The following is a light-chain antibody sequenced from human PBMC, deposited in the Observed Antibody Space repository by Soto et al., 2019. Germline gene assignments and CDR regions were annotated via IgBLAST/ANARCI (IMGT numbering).Light chain of an antibody. CDR3: QQGSNWPLT. CDR2: DAS. J-gene: IGKJ4*01. V-gene: IGKV3-11*01. Sequence: EIVLTQSPATLSLSPGERATLSCRASQSVSSYLAWYQQKPGQGPRLLIYDASNRANGIPARFSGSGSGTAFTLTISSLEPEDFAVYYCQQGSNWPLTFAGGTKVEIK. CDR1: QSVSSY.